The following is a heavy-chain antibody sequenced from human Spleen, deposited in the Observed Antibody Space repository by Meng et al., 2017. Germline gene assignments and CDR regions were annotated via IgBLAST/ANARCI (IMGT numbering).Heavy chain of an antibody. J-gene: IGHJ4*02. D-gene: IGHD6-25*01. CDR3: ARDEDISAAGKLFGDY. CDR2: INPKSGDT. CDR1: GYNFPDYY. V-gene: IGHV1-2*06. Sequence: ASVKVSCKPSGYNFPDYYIHWVRRAPGQGPEWMGRINPKSGDTNYAQKFQARVTMTGDTSISTAYMELSGLRSDDTAMYYCARDEDISAAGKLFGDYWGQGTLVTVSS.